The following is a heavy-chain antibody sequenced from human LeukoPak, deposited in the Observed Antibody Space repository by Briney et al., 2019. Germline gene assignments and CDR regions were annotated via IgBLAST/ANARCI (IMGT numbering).Heavy chain of an antibody. J-gene: IGHJ3*02. CDR3: ARWGSGSYGDAFDI. CDR2: INAGNGNT. Sequence: PVASVKVSCKASGYTFSSYDIHWVRQAPGQRLEWMGRINAGNGNTKYSQKFQGRVTITRDTSASTAYMELSSLRSEDTAVFYCARWGSGSYGDAFDIWGQGTMVTVSS. V-gene: IGHV1-3*01. D-gene: IGHD1-26*01. CDR1: GYTFSSYD.